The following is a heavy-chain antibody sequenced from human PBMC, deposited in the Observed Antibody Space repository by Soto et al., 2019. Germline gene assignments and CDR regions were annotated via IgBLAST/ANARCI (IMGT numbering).Heavy chain of an antibody. D-gene: IGHD5-12*01. V-gene: IGHV1-2*04. Sequence: ASVKVSCKASGYTFTGYYMHWVRQAPGQGLEWMGWINPNSGGTNYAQKFQGWVTMTRDTSISTAYMELSRLRSDDTAVYYCATTLYSGYDTLGYWGQGTLVTVSS. J-gene: IGHJ4*02. CDR1: GYTFTGYY. CDR3: ATTLYSGYDTLGY. CDR2: INPNSGGT.